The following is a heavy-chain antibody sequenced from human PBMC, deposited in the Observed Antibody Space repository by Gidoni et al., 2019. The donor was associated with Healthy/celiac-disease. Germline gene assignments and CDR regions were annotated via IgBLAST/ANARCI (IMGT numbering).Heavy chain of an antibody. CDR3: AKSLGYGDYDGEFDY. Sequence: QVQLVESGGGVVQPGRSLRLSCAASGLTFRSYGLHWVRPAPGKGLEWVAVISYDGSNKYYADSGKGRFTISRDNSKNTLYLQMNSLRAEDTAVYYCAKSLGYGDYDGEFDYWGQGTLVTVSS. CDR2: ISYDGSNK. D-gene: IGHD4-17*01. V-gene: IGHV3-30*18. J-gene: IGHJ4*02. CDR1: GLTFRSYG.